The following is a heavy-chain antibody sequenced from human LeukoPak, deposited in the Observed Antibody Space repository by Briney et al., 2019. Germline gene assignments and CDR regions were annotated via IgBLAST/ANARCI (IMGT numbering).Heavy chain of an antibody. J-gene: IGHJ4*02. CDR2: ISDDGRRK. CDR3: AKRPSDYGDYVSYFEY. CDR1: GFSFISYG. D-gene: IGHD4-17*01. Sequence: GGSLRLSCAASGFSFISYGMHWVRQAPGKGLEWVGVISDDGRRKDYADSVKGRFTISRDNSRDTLYLQMNSLRAEDTAVYYCAKRPSDYGDYVSYFEYWGRGTLVTVSS. V-gene: IGHV3-30*18.